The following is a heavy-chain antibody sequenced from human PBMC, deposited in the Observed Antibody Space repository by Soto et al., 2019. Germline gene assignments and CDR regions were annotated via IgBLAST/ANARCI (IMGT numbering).Heavy chain of an antibody. D-gene: IGHD3-10*01. V-gene: IGHV3-30*03. Sequence: PGGSLRLSCAASGFTFSSYGMHWVRQAPGKGLEWVAVISYDGSNKYYADSVKGRFTISRDNSKNTLYLQMNSLRADDTAVYHCSRVPRNNRGAPLDYWGQGTLVTVSS. CDR1: GFTFSSYG. J-gene: IGHJ4*02. CDR2: ISYDGSNK. CDR3: SRVPRNNRGAPLDY.